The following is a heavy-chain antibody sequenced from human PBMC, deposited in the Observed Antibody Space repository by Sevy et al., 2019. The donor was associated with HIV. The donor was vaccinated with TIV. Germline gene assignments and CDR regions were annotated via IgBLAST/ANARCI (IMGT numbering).Heavy chain of an antibody. CDR3: ARGRLASYYDFWSGYSNWFDP. CDR1: GGSFSGYY. V-gene: IGHV4-34*01. Sequence: SETLSLTCAVYGGSFSGYYWSWIRQPPGKGLEWIGEINHSGSTNYNPSLKSRVTISVDTSKNQFSLKLSSVTAADTAVYYCARGRLASYYDFWSGYSNWFDPWGQGTLVTVSS. CDR2: INHSGST. J-gene: IGHJ5*02. D-gene: IGHD3-3*01.